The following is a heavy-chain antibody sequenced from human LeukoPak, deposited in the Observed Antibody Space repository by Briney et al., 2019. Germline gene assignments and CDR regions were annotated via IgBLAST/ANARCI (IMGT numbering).Heavy chain of an antibody. CDR1: GGSMGSYY. V-gene: IGHV4-59*01. Sequence: SETLSLTCTVSGGSMGSYYWSWIRQPPGKGLQWIGSIHYSGSTRYNPSLKSRITMSKDTSRNQFSLSLSSVSAADTAVYYCASGLKTFDYWGQGTLVTVSS. CDR3: ASGLKTFDY. D-gene: IGHD2-21*01. J-gene: IGHJ4*02. CDR2: IHYSGST.